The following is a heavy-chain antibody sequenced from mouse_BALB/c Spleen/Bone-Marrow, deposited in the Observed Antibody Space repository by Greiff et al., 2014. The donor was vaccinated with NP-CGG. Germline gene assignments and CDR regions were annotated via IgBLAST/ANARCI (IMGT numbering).Heavy chain of an antibody. CDR3: ASYFYYAMDY. CDR1: GYSITSGYY. D-gene: IGHD1-1*01. CDR2: ISYDGSN. V-gene: IGHV3-6*02. Sequence: VQLQQSGPDLVKPSQSLSLTCSVTGYSITSGYYWYWIRQLPGNNLECMGYISYDGSNNYNPSLKNRITITRDTSKNQFFLKLNSVTTENSATYYCASYFYYAMDYWGQGTSVTVSS. J-gene: IGHJ4*01.